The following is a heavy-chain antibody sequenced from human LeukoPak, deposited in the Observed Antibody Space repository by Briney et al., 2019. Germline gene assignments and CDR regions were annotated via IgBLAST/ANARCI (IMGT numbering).Heavy chain of an antibody. J-gene: IGHJ6*03. CDR3: ARGLLDDYVWGSYRYTADYYYMDV. CDR2: IYYSGST. V-gene: IGHV4-39*07. CDR1: GGSISSSSYY. Sequence: SETLSLTCTVSGGSISSSSYYWGWIRQPPGKGLEWIGSIYYSGSTYYNPSLKSRVTISVDTSKNQFSLKLSSVTAADTAVYYCARGLLDDYVWGSYRYTADYYYMDVWGKGTTVTVSS. D-gene: IGHD3-16*02.